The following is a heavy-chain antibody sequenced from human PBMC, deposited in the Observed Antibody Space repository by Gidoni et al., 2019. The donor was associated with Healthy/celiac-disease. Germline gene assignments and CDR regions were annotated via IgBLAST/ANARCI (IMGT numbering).Heavy chain of an antibody. CDR3: ARGDRTSLPAHH. CDR2: IYSGGST. CDR1: GFTVSSNY. Sequence: EVQLVETGGGLLQPGGSLRLSCAASGFTVSSNYMSGVRQAPGKGLEWVSVIYSGGSTYYADSVKGRFTISRDNSKNTLYLQMNSLRAEDTAVYYCARGDRTSLPAHHWGQGTLVTVSS. J-gene: IGHJ5*02. V-gene: IGHV3-53*02.